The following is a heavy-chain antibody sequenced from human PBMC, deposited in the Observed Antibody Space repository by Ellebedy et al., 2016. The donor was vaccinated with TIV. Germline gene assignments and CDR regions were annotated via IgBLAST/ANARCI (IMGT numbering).Heavy chain of an antibody. CDR1: GFTVCSNY. CDR3: AREGYCSSTSCYSGFRWFDP. V-gene: IGHV3-53*01. D-gene: IGHD2-2*01. CDR2: IYSGGST. J-gene: IGHJ5*02. Sequence: GGSLRLSXAASGFTVCSNYMSWVRQAPGKGLEWVSVIYSGGSTYYADSVKGRFTISRDNSKNTLYLQMNSLRAEDTAVYYCAREGYCSSTSCYSGFRWFDPWGQGTLVTVSS.